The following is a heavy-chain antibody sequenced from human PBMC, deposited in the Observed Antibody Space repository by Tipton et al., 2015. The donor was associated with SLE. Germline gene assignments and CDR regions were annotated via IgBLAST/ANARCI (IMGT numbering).Heavy chain of an antibody. CDR2: VYYSGGT. V-gene: IGHV4-59*02. Sequence: TLSLTCTVSGDSVTSYFRSWIRQPPGKGLEWIGYVYYSGGTSYNPSLKSRVTISIDTSTNQFFLKLSSVTAADTAVYYCAREPAASGWFDPWGQGALVTVSS. D-gene: IGHD2-2*01. J-gene: IGHJ5*02. CDR3: AREPAASGWFDP. CDR1: GDSVTSYF.